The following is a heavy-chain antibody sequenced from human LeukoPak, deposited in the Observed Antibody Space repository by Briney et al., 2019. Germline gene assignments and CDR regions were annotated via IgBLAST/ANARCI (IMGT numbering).Heavy chain of an antibody. CDR3: ARDPIYDYVWVSSFDY. V-gene: IGHV4-34*01. CDR1: GGSFSGYY. D-gene: IGHD3-16*01. CDR2: INHSGST. Sequence: PSETLSLTCAVYGGSFSGYYWSWIRQPPGKGLEWIGEINHSGSTNYNPSLKSRVTISVDTSKNQFSLKLSSVTAADTAVYYCARDPIYDYVWVSSFDYWGQGTLVTVSS. J-gene: IGHJ4*02.